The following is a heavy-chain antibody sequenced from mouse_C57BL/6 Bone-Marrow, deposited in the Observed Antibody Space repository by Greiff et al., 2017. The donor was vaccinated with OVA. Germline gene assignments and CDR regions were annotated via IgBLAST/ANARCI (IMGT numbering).Heavy chain of an antibody. CDR1: GYSITSDY. D-gene: IGHD2-13*01. CDR3: ASRYGDYWYCDV. J-gene: IGHJ1*03. CDR2: ISYSGST. V-gene: IGHV3-8*01. Sequence: EVKLQESGPGLAKPSQTPSLTCSVTGYSITSDYWNWIRRFPGNKLEYMGYISYSGSTYYNPSLKSRISITRDTSKNQYYLQLNPVTTEDTATYYCASRYGDYWYCDVWGTGTTVTVAS.